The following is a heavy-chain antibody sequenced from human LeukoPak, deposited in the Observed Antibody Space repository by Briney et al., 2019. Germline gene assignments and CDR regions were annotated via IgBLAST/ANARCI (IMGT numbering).Heavy chain of an antibody. D-gene: IGHD5-24*01. V-gene: IGHV1-2*02. Sequence: GASVKVSCKASGYTFTGYYMHWVRQAPGQGLEWMGWINPNSGGTNYAQKLQGRVTMTTDTSTSTAYMELRSLRSDDTAVYYCAREMATPNYYYYMDVWGKGTTVTISS. CDR2: INPNSGGT. CDR1: GYTFTGYY. CDR3: AREMATPNYYYYMDV. J-gene: IGHJ6*03.